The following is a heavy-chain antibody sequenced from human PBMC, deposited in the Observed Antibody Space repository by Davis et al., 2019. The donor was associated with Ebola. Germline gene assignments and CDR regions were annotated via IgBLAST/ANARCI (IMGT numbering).Heavy chain of an antibody. V-gene: IGHV3-20*04. CDR2: INWNGGST. CDR1: GFTFSSYW. D-gene: IGHD3/OR15-3a*01. J-gene: IGHJ4*02. Sequence: PGGSLRLSCAASGFTFSSYWMSWVRQAPGKGLEWVSGINWNGGSTGYADSVKGRFTISRDNAKNSLYLQMNSLRAEDTALYYCARARGGLVNRPDYWGQGTLVTVSS. CDR3: ARARGGLVNRPDY.